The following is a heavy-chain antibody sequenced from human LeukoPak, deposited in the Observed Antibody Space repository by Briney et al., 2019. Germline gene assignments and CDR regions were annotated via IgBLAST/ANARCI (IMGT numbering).Heavy chain of an antibody. CDR2: ISCSGGST. J-gene: IGHJ4*02. CDR3: AKDYEDYGSGSLDY. V-gene: IGHV3-23*01. CDR1: GFTFSSYA. D-gene: IGHD3-10*01. Sequence: GGSLRLSCAASGFTFSSYAMSWVRQAPGEGMEGVSGISCSGGSTYYADSVKGRFTISRDNSKNTLYLQMTSLRAEDTAVYYCAKDYEDYGSGSLDYWGQGTLVTVSS.